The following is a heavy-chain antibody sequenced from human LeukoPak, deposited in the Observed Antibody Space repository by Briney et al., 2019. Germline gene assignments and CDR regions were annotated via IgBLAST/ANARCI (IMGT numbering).Heavy chain of an antibody. CDR3: AKDVYCGGDCYSYYYYYYYYMDV. D-gene: IGHD2-21*02. V-gene: IGHV3-23*01. CDR2: ISGSGGST. CDR1: GFTFSSYN. J-gene: IGHJ6*03. Sequence: GGSLRLSCAASGFTFSSYNMNWVRQAPGKGLEWVSAISGSGGSTYYADSVKGRFTISRDNSKNTLYLQMNSLRAEDTAVYYCAKDVYCGGDCYSYYYYYYYYMDVWGKGTTVTISS.